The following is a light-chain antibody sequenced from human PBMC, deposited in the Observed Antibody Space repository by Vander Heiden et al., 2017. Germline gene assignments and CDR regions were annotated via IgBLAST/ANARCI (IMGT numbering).Light chain of an antibody. J-gene: IGKJ4*01. Sequence: EILSTQSPPTLSLYPAERATLTCRASQSVSSYLAWYQQKPGQAPRLLIYDASNRATGIPARFSGSGSGTDFTLTISSLEPEDFAVYYCQQRSNWPLTFGGGTKVEIK. V-gene: IGKV3-11*01. CDR3: QQRSNWPLT. CDR2: DAS. CDR1: QSVSSY.